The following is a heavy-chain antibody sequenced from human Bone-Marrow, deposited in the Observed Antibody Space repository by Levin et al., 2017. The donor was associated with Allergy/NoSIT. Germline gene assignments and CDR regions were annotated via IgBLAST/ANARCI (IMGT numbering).Heavy chain of an antibody. J-gene: IGHJ6*02. V-gene: IGHV4-34*01. CDR1: GGPFSGYH. Sequence: SETLSLTCAVYGGPFSGYHLSWIRQSPGKGLEWIGEINQSGSTYYNPSLKSRVTISVDTSKNQFSLKLTSVTAADTAVYYCATTYSWNVPYYYYGMDVWGQGTTVTVSS. CDR3: ATTYSWNVPYYYYGMDV. D-gene: IGHD1-1*01. CDR2: INQSGST.